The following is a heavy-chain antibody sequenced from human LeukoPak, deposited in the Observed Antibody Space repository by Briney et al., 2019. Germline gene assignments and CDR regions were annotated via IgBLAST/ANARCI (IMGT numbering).Heavy chain of an antibody. D-gene: IGHD3-16*02. CDR2: IYTTGMT. Sequence: SETLSLTCSVSGGSINSYWWSWIRQPAGKGQEFIGRIYTTGMTNSNPSLKSRVSMSVYMSKNQFSLELRPVTAAGTAVYFCARAGYTISSYRFDYWGQGALVAVCS. CDR3: ARAGYTISSYRFDY. J-gene: IGHJ4*02. CDR1: GGSINSYW. V-gene: IGHV4-4*07.